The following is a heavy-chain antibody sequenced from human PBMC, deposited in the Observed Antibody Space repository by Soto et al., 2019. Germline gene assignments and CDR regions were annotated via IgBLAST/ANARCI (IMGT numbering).Heavy chain of an antibody. CDR3: AKPRAYFYYYDTDV. CDR1: GLTFSSYA. V-gene: IGHV3-23*01. Sequence: EVQLLESGGVLVQPGGSLRLSCAASGLTFSSYAMSWVRQAPGKGLEWVSAISFGGGSTYYADAVKGRFTISRDNSKNTLYRKMNSLRANDTAVYYCAKPRAYFYYYDTDVWGQGTTVTVSS. CDR2: ISFGGGST. J-gene: IGHJ6*02.